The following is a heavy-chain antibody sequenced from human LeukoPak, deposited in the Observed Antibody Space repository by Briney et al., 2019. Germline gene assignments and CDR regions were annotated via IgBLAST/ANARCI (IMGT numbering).Heavy chain of an antibody. J-gene: IGHJ4*02. CDR3: ARVDDYNSLY. CDR2: IYYSGST. V-gene: IGHV4-59*01. D-gene: IGHD5-24*01. CDR1: GGSISSYY. Sequence: SETLSLTCTVSGGSISSYYWSWIRQPPGKGLEWIGYIYYSGSTNYNPSLKSRVTISVDTSKNQFSLKQSSVTAADTAVYYCARVDDYNSLYWGQGTLVTVSS.